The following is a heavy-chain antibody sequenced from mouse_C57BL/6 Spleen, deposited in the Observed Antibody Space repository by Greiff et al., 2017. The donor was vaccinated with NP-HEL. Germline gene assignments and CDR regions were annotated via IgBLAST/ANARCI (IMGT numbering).Heavy chain of an antibody. V-gene: IGHV1-15*01. Sequence: QVQLQQSGAELVRPGAPVTLSCKASGYTFTDYEMHWVKQTPVHGLEWIGAIDPETGGTAYNQKFKGKATLTADKSSSTAYMELRSLTSEDSAIYYCTILAADYWGQGTTLTVSS. CDR1: GYTFTDYE. J-gene: IGHJ2*01. D-gene: IGHD1-1*01. CDR2: IDPETGGT. CDR3: TILAADY.